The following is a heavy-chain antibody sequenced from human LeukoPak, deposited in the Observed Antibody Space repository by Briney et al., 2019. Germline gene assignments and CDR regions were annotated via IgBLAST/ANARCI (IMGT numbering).Heavy chain of an antibody. J-gene: IGHJ6*03. Sequence: GGSLRLSCAASDFSFITYAMSWVRQAPGKGLEWVSTISGVGDATYYADSVKGRFTISRDNSKNTLYLQMNSLRAEDTAVYYCAKVNRRGYSYGLSYNYMDVWGKGTTVTVSS. D-gene: IGHD5-18*01. CDR3: AKVNRRGYSYGLSYNYMDV. V-gene: IGHV3-23*01. CDR2: ISGVGDAT. CDR1: DFSFITYA.